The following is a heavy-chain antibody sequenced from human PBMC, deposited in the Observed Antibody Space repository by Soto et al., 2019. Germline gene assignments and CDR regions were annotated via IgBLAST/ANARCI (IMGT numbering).Heavy chain of an antibody. D-gene: IGHD7-27*01. CDR3: ARILTASYYYMDV. Sequence: GESLKISCKGSGYSFTSYWIGWVRQMPGKGLEWMGIIYPGDSDTRYSPSFQGQVTISADKSISTAYLQWSSLKASDTAMYYWARILTASYYYMDVWGKGTTVTVSS. CDR1: GYSFTSYW. J-gene: IGHJ6*03. CDR2: IYPGDSDT. V-gene: IGHV5-51*01.